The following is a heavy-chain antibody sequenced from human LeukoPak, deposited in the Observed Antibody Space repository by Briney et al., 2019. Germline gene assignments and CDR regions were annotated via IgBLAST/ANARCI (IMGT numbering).Heavy chain of an antibody. V-gene: IGHV4-34*01. CDR2: INHSGST. J-gene: IGHJ6*02. CDR3: ARIGSSGYYYVYGDYYGMDV. CDR1: GGSFSGCY. D-gene: IGHD3-22*01. Sequence: SETLSLTCAVYGGSFSGCYWSWIRQPPGKGLEWIGEINHSGSTNYNPSLKSRVTISVDTSKNQFSLKLSSVTAADTAVYYCARIGSSGYYYVYGDYYGMDVWGQGTTVTVSS.